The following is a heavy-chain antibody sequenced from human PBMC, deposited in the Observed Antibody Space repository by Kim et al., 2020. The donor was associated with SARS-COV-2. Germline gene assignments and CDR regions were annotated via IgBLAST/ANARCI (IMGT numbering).Heavy chain of an antibody. V-gene: IGHV5-51*01. CDR3: ARLAAAGKGDY. D-gene: IGHD6-13*01. J-gene: IGHJ4*02. Sequence: RYRPSFQGQVTISADKSISTAYLQWSSLKASDTAMYYCARLAAAGKGDYWGQGTLVTVSS.